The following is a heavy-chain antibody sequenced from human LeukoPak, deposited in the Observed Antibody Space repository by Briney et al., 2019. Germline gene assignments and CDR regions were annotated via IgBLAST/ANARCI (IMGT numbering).Heavy chain of an antibody. J-gene: IGHJ4*02. CDR1: GGSFSGCY. CDR3: ARVSSSWYFDY. V-gene: IGHV4-34*01. Sequence: SETLSLTCAVYGGSFSGCYWSWIRQPPGKGLEWIGEINHSGSTNYNPSLKSRVTISVDTSKNQFSLKLSSVTAADTAVYYCARVSSSWYFDYWGQGTLVTVSS. D-gene: IGHD6-13*01. CDR2: INHSGST.